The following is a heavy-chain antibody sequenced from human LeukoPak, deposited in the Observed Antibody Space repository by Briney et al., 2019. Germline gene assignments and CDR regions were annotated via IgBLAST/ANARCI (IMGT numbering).Heavy chain of an antibody. CDR1: GFSFSTYW. Sequence: GGSLRLSCAASGFSFSTYWMHWVRQAPGKGLVWVSRINTDGSTTTNADSVKGRFTISRDNAKHTLYLQMNSLRAEDTAVYYCASGGDAFDMWGRGTMVTVSS. V-gene: IGHV3-74*01. CDR3: ASGGDAFDM. CDR2: INTDGSTT. J-gene: IGHJ3*02.